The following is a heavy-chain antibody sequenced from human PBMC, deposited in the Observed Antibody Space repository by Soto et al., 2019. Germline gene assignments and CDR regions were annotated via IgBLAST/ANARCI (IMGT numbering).Heavy chain of an antibody. CDR3: AKRAVAGRNWYFDL. CDR2: ISGTGGSS. J-gene: IGHJ2*01. Sequence: EVQLLESGGGLVQPGGSLRLSCAASGFTFSTYTMSWVRQAPGKGMECVSAISGTGGSSSYTDSVKGRFTNSRDNSKNTLSLQMDSLRAEDAARYYCAKRAVAGRNWYFDLWRRGTLVTVSS. V-gene: IGHV3-23*01. D-gene: IGHD6-19*01. CDR1: GFTFSTYT.